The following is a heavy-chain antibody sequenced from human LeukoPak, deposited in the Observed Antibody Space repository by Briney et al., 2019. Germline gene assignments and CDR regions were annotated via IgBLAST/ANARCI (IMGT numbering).Heavy chain of an antibody. V-gene: IGHV1-2*02. CDR2: INPNSGGT. D-gene: IGHD1-26*01. CDR1: GYTFTGYY. CDR3: ARDHRIVGATDYYYYYMDV. J-gene: IGHJ6*03. Sequence: GASVKVSCKASGYTFTGYYMHWVRQAPGQGLEWMGWINPNSGGTNYAQKFQGRVTMTRVTSISTAYMELSRLRSDDTAVYYCARDHRIVGATDYYYYYMDVWGKGTTVTVSS.